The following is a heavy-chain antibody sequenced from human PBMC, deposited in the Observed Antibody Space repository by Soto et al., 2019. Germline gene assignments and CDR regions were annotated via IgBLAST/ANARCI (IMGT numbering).Heavy chain of an antibody. J-gene: IGHJ6*03. D-gene: IGHD1-26*01. V-gene: IGHV3-53*04. CDR1: GFTVSSNY. CDR3: ARDWWEPITNARSQNYYYYYMDV. CDR2: IYSGGST. Sequence: GGSLRLSCAASGFTVSSNYMSWVRQAPGKGLEWVSVIYSGGSTYYADSVKGRFTISRHNSKNTLYLQMNSLRAEDTAVYYCARDWWEPITNARSQNYYYYYMDVWGKGTTVTVSS.